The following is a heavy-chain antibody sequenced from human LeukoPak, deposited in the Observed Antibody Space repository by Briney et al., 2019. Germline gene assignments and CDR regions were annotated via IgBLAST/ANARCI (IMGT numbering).Heavy chain of an antibody. D-gene: IGHD6-19*01. Sequence: GRSLRLSCAASGFTFDDYAMHWVRQAPGKGLEWVSGISWNSGSIGYADSVKGRFTISRDNAKNSLYLQMNSLRAEDTALYYCAKGSKWLVRYYFDYWGQGTLVTVSS. CDR1: GFTFDDYA. J-gene: IGHJ4*02. V-gene: IGHV3-9*01. CDR3: AKGSKWLVRYYFDY. CDR2: ISWNSGSI.